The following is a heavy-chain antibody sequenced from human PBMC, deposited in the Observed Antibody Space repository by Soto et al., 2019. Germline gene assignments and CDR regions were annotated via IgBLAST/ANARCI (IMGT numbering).Heavy chain of an antibody. J-gene: IGHJ4*02. Sequence: EVQLVESGGGLVQTGGSLRLSCAASGFTFSAYWMTWVRHAPGKGLEWVANIKEDESEKYYVDSVKGRFAISRDNAQNSVYLQMNSLRAEDTDIYYCARDFSLDYWGQGPLVSVSS. V-gene: IGHV3-7*03. CDR2: IKEDESEK. CDR1: GFTFSAYW. CDR3: ARDFSLDY.